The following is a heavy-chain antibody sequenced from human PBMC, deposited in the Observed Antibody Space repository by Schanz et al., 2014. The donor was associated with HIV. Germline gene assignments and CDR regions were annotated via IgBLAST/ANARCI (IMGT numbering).Heavy chain of an antibody. CDR2: IPYDGSYK. D-gene: IGHD4-17*01. CDR3: AKEGPTVTPGYYYGMDV. J-gene: IGHJ6*02. Sequence: QVRLVGSGGGVVQPGRSLGLSCAASGFNFRNYGLHWVRQAPGKGLESEAIIPYDGSYKYYADSVKGRFTISRDNSKNRLYLQMNSLRAEDTAVYYCAKEGPTVTPGYYYGMDVWGQGTTVTVSS. CDR1: GFNFRNYG. V-gene: IGHV3-30*18.